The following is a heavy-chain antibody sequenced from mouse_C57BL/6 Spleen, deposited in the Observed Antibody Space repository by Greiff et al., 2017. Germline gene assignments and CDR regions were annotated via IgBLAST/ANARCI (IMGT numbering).Heavy chain of an antibody. CDR3: ARRVYGYDGGYYFDY. Sequence: QVQLQQSGPELVKPGASVKLSCKASGYTFTSYDINWVKQRPGQGLEWIGRIYPRDGSTKYNEKFKGKATLTVDTSSSTAYMELHSLTSEDSAVYFCARRVYGYDGGYYFDYWGQGTTLTVSS. D-gene: IGHD2-2*01. V-gene: IGHV1-85*01. CDR1: GYTFTSYD. J-gene: IGHJ2*01. CDR2: IYPRDGST.